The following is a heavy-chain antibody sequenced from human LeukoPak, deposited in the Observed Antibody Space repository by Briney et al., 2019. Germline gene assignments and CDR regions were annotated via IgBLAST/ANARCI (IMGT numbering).Heavy chain of an antibody. CDR2: ISYDGSNK. CDR1: GFTFSSYA. V-gene: IGHV3-30*04. D-gene: IGHD5-18*01. CDR3: ASTRGYSYGFNY. Sequence: GGSLRLSCAASGFTFSSYAMHWVRQAPGKGLEWVAVISYDGSNKYYAGSVKGRFTISRDNSKNTLYLQMNSLRAEDTAVYYCASTRGYSYGFNYRGQGTLVTVSS. J-gene: IGHJ4*02.